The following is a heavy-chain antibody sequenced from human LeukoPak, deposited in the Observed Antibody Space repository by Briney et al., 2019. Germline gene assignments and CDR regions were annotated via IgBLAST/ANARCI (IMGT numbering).Heavy chain of an antibody. J-gene: IGHJ4*02. CDR2: IYYSGST. Sequence: SETLSLTCTVSGGSISSSSYYWGWIRQPPGKGLEWIGSIYYSGSTYYNPSLKSRVTISVDTSKNQFSLKLSSVTAADTAVYYYARHVYPQRGQPGNFDYWGQGTLVTVS. D-gene: IGHD2-2*02. CDR3: ARHVYPQRGQPGNFDY. CDR1: GGSISSSSYY. V-gene: IGHV4-39*01.